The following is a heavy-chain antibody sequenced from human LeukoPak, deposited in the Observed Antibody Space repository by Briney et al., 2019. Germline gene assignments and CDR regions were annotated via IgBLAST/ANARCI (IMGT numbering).Heavy chain of an antibody. CDR1: GFTFSTYW. CDR2: ISGSGGST. D-gene: IGHD3-9*01. CDR3: AKIYYDISGYDAFDI. V-gene: IGHV3-23*01. J-gene: IGHJ3*02. Sequence: PGGSLRLSCAASGFTFSTYWMHWVRQAPGKGLEWVSAISGSGGSTYYADSVKGRFTISRDNSKNTLYLQMNSLRAEDTAVYYCAKIYYDISGYDAFDIWGQGTMVTVSS.